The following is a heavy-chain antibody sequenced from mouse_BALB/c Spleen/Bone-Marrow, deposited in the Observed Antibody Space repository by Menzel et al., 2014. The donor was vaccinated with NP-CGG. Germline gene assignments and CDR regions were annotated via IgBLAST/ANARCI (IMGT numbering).Heavy chain of an antibody. Sequence: QVQLQQSGPGLVSPSQSLSIPCTVSGFSLTSYGVHWVRQPPGKGLEWLGVIWAGGSTNYNSALMSRLSISKDNSKSQVFLKMNSLQTDDTAMYYCAREATMITWFAYWGQGTLVTVSA. CDR2: IWAGGST. J-gene: IGHJ3*01. CDR1: GFSLTSYG. CDR3: AREATMITWFAY. V-gene: IGHV2-9*02. D-gene: IGHD2-4*01.